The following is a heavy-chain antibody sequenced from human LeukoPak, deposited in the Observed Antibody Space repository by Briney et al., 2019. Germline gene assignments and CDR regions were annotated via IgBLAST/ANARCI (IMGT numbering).Heavy chain of an antibody. CDR2: IIPILGIA. V-gene: IGHV1-69*04. Sequence: SVKVSCKASGGTFSSYAISWVRQAPGQGLEWMGRIIPILGIANYAQKFQGRVTITADKSTSTAYMELSSLRSEDTAVYYCARVEVGATDWLFDYWGEGTLVTV. D-gene: IGHD1-26*01. J-gene: IGHJ4*02. CDR3: ARVEVGATDWLFDY. CDR1: GGTFSSYA.